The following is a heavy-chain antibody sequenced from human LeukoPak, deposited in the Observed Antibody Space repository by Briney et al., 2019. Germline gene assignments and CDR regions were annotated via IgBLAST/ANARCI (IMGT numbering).Heavy chain of an antibody. Sequence: ASVKVSCKASGGTFSSYAIGWVRQAPGQGLEWMGGIIPIFGTANYAQKFQGRVTITADESTSTAYMELSSLRSEDTAVYYCARVRTTVTTILAKNWFDPWGQGTLVTVSS. CDR3: ARVRTTVTTILAKNWFDP. J-gene: IGHJ5*02. CDR1: GGTFSSYA. V-gene: IGHV1-69*13. CDR2: IIPIFGTA. D-gene: IGHD4-17*01.